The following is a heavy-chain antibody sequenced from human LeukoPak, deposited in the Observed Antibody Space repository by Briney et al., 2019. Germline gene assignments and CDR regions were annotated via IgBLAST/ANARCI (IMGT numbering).Heavy chain of an antibody. J-gene: IGHJ4*02. D-gene: IGHD2-2*01. Sequence: GGSLRLSCAVSGFTFSTYWMSWVRQAPGNGLEWVANIKQDGSAKYYVDSVKGRFTISRDNAKNSLYLQMNSLRPEDTGVYCCATSSAAPANMWGQGTLVTVSS. V-gene: IGHV3-7*01. CDR1: GFTFSTYW. CDR3: ATSSAAPANM. CDR2: IKQDGSAK.